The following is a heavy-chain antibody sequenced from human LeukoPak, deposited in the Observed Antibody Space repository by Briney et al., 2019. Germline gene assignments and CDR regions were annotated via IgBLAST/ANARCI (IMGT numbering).Heavy chain of an antibody. CDR2: VYTSGTT. J-gene: IGHJ4*02. D-gene: IGHD5-12*01. CDR1: GGSISGYF. Sequence: SETLSLTCTVSGGSISGYFWTWIRQPAGEELEWTGRVYTSGTTYYNPSLASRVTISLVTFNNQFSLRVTSVTAADTAIYYCARGTEKTRISGYYSFDHWGRGLLVTVSS. V-gene: IGHV4-4*07. CDR3: ARGTEKTRISGYYSFDH.